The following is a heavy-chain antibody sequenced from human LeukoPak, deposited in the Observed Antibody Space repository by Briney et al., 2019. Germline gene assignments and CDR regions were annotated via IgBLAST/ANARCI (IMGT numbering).Heavy chain of an antibody. CDR2: IYYSGST. J-gene: IGHJ4*02. D-gene: IGHD7-27*01. CDR3: ASPNWGYDY. Sequence: SETLSLTCTVSGGSISSSSYYWGWIRQPPGKGLEWIGSIYYSGSTYYNPSLKSRVTISVDTSKNQFSLKLSSVTAADTAVYYCASPNWGYDYWGRGTLVTVSS. CDR1: GGSISSSSYY. V-gene: IGHV4-39*01.